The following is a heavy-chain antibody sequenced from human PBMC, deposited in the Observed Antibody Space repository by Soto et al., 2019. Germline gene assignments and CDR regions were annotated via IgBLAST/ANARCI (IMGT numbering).Heavy chain of an antibody. V-gene: IGHV4-59*01. CDR1: GGSISSYY. CDR2: IYYSGST. D-gene: IGHD3-22*01. J-gene: IGHJ4*02. CDR3: ARDSSGYHEGDFFDY. Sequence: PSETLSLTCTVSGGSISSYYWSWIRQPPGKGLEWIGYIYYSGSTNYNPSLKSRVTISVDTSKNQFSLKLSSVTAADTAAYYCARDSSGYHEGDFFDYWGQGTLVTVSS.